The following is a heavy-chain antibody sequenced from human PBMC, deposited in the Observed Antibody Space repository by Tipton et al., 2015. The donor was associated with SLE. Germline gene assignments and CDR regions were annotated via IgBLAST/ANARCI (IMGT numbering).Heavy chain of an antibody. Sequence: SLRLSCATSGFTFSRYTMHWVRQAPGKGLEWVALISYDGSNKYYADSVKGRFTISRDNSKNTLYLQMNSLRAEDTAVYYCARGPPAGVVVPAAIWFDPWGQGTLVTVSS. V-gene: IGHV3-30*04. CDR3: ARGPPAGVVVPAAIWFDP. CDR1: GFTFSRYT. J-gene: IGHJ5*02. CDR2: ISYDGSNK. D-gene: IGHD2-2*01.